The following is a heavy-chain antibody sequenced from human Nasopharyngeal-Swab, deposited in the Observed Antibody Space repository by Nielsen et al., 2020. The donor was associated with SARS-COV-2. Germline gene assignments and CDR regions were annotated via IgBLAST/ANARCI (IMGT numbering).Heavy chain of an antibody. Sequence: GGSLRLSCAASGFALSYYGVHWVRQAPGKGLEWVAFIAHDASNEYYGDSVKGRFSISRDSSKNTLYLQMDSLRGEDTAVYYCARDAPAHYGAFYWGRGTLVTVSS. V-gene: IGHV3-30*02. D-gene: IGHD4-17*01. J-gene: IGHJ4*02. CDR1: GFALSYYG. CDR2: IAHDASNE. CDR3: ARDAPAHYGAFY.